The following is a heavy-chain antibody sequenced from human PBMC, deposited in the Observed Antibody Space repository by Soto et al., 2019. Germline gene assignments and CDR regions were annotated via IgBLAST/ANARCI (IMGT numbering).Heavy chain of an antibody. CDR2: ISSSGYI. CDR1: GFNFNSYT. CDR3: ARDCSGGSCYPGMDV. V-gene: IGHV3-21*01. J-gene: IGHJ6*02. D-gene: IGHD2-15*01. Sequence: PXGSLKISCAASGFNFNSYTINWVRQAPGKRLEWLSSISSSGYIFSTDSVRGRFTISRDNAKNSVYLQINSLRAEDTAVYFCARDCSGGSCYPGMDVWGQATTVTVSS.